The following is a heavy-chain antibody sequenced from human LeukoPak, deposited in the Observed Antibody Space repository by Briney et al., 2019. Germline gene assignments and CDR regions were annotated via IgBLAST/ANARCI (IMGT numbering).Heavy chain of an antibody. CDR1: AFTFTSHA. CDR2: IGRGGGST. J-gene: IGHJ4*02. V-gene: IGHV3-23*01. D-gene: IGHD1-26*01. CDR3: AKRGLAGSYYFDY. Sequence: GGSLRLSCAASAFTFTSHAMSWVRQAPGKGLEWVSGIGRGGGSTCYADSVKGRFTISRDNSKNTVYLQMNSLRAEDTAVYYCAKRGLAGSYYFDYWGQGTLVTVSS.